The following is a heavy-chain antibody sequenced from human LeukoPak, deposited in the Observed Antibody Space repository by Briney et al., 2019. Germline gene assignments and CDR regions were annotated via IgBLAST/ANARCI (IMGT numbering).Heavy chain of an antibody. V-gene: IGHV1-46*01. CDR1: GYTFTSYY. CDR3: ARDGGNDYGDPQPLYYFDY. D-gene: IGHD4-17*01. Sequence: ASVKVSCKASGYTFTSYYMHWVRQAPGQGLEWMGIINPSGGSTSYAQKFQGRVTMTRDTSTSTVYMELSSLRSEDTAVYYCARDGGNDYGDPQPLYYFDYWGQGTLVTVSS. J-gene: IGHJ4*02. CDR2: INPSGGST.